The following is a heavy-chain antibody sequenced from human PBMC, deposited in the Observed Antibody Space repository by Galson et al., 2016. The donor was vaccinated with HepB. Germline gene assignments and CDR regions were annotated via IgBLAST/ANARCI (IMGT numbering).Heavy chain of an antibody. V-gene: IGHV3-48*04. J-gene: IGHJ6*02. CDR1: GFTLSSYS. Sequence: SLRLSCAASGFTLSSYSMNWVRQTPGKGLAWVSYITSRSTAIYYADSVKGRFTISRDNARNSLYLQMNSLRAEDRAVYYWSREGTGSSSFIYYYYGMDVWGQGTTVTVSS. D-gene: IGHD6-13*01. CDR2: ITSRSTAI. CDR3: SREGTGSSSFIYYYYGMDV.